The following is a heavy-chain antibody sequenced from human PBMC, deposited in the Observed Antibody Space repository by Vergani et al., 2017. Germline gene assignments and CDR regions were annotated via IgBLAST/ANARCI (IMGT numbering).Heavy chain of an antibody. CDR3: AKDRPQVRYFDWLPPPHCCHYGMDV. CDR1: GFTFSSYG. D-gene: IGHD3-9*01. J-gene: IGHJ6*02. CDR2: IRYDGSNK. V-gene: IGHV3-30*02. Sequence: QVQLVESGGGVVQPGRSLRLSCAASGFTFSSYGMHWVRQAPGKGLEWVAFIRYDGSNKYYADSVKGRFTISRDNSKNTLYLQMNSLRAEDTAVYYCAKDRPQVRYFDWLPPPHCCHYGMDVWGQXP.